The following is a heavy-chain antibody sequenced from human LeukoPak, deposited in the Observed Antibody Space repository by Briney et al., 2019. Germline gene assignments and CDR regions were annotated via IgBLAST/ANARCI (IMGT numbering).Heavy chain of an antibody. J-gene: IGHJ4*02. Sequence: GASVKVCCKASGYTFTSYDINWVRQATGQGLEWMGWMNPNSGNTGYAQKFQGRVTMTRNTSISTAYMELSSLRSEDTAVYYCAVLGYSSSWYISHPFDYWGQGTLVTVSS. V-gene: IGHV1-8*01. CDR1: GYTFTSYD. D-gene: IGHD6-13*01. CDR2: MNPNSGNT. CDR3: AVLGYSSSWYISHPFDY.